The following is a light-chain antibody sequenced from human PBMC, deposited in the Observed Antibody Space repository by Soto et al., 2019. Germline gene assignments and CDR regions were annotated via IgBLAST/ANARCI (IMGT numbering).Light chain of an antibody. CDR1: SSDVGGYNY. CDR3: RSYAASNNFYFV. V-gene: IGLV2-8*01. Sequence: QSVLTQPPSASGSPGQSVTISCTGTSSDVGGYNYVSWYQQYPGRAPKRMIYEVTKRPSGVPDRFSGSKSGNTASLTVSGLQAEDEADYYCRSYAASNNFYFVFGGGTKLTVL. J-gene: IGLJ3*02. CDR2: EVT.